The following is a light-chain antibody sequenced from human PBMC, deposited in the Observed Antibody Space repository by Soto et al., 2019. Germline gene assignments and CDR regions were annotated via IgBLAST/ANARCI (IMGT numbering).Light chain of an antibody. V-gene: IGKV1-39*01. J-gene: IGKJ1*01. CDR1: QTISTF. CDR3: QQSFSTPWT. Sequence: DIHMTQSPSSLSASVGDRVTLTCRASQTISTFLNWYQHKPGKAPKLLIFDASNLHSGVPSRFSASGSGTDFTLTIGSLQPEDFATYSCQQSFSTPWTFGQGTKVDIK. CDR2: DAS.